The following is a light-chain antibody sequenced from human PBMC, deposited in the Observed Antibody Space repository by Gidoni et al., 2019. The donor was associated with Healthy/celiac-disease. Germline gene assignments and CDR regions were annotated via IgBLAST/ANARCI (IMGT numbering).Light chain of an antibody. CDR3: QQRSNWPRRVP. V-gene: IGKV3-11*01. J-gene: IGKJ3*01. CDR1: QSVSSY. CDR2: DAS. Sequence: EIVLTQSPATLSLAPGDRATRSCRASQSVSSYLAWDQQQPGQAPRLLLYDASNRAPGIPARFSCSGSGTGFTFTISSPEPEAFAVCYCQQRSNWPRRVPFGPGTKVDIK.